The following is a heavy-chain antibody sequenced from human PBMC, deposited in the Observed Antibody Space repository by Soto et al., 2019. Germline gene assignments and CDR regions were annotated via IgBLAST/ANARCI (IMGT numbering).Heavy chain of an antibody. D-gene: IGHD2-2*01. J-gene: IGHJ6*03. CDR1: GFTFSDYY. CDR3: ARDEGYCSSTSCLYYYYYMDV. V-gene: IGHV3-11*01. CDR2: ISSSGSTI. Sequence: GGSLRLSCAASGFTFSDYYMSWIRQAPGKGLEWVSYISSSGSTIYYADSAKGRFTISRDNAKNSLYLQMNSLRAEDTAVYYCARDEGYCSSTSCLYYYYYMDVWGKGTTVTVSS.